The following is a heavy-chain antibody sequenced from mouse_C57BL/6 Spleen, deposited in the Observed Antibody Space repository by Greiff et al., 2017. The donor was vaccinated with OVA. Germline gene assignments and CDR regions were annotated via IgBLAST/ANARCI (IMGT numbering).Heavy chain of an antibody. Sequence: EVKLMESGGGLVKPGGSLKLSCAASGFTFSSYGMSWVRQTPDKRLEWVATISSGGSYTYYPDSVKGRFTISRDNAKNTLYLQMSSLKAEDTAMYYCAASTMITTRGAYYYAMDYWGQGTSVTVSS. CDR3: AASTMITTRGAYYYAMDY. CDR2: ISSGGSYT. V-gene: IGHV5-6*03. CDR1: GFTFSSYG. D-gene: IGHD2-4*01. J-gene: IGHJ4*01.